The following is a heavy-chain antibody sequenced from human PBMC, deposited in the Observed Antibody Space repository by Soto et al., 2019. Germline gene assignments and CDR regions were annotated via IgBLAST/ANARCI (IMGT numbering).Heavy chain of an antibody. CDR3: ARPHDSDYYYGMDV. Sequence: QVQLVESGGGVVQPGRSLRLSCAASGFTFSSYAMHWVRQAPGKGLEWVAVISYDGSNKYYADSMKGRFTIFQDTSKNTLYLQMNSLRAEDTAVYYCARPHDSDYYYGMDVWGQGTTVTVSS. J-gene: IGHJ6*02. V-gene: IGHV3-30-3*01. CDR2: ISYDGSNK. D-gene: IGHD2-15*01. CDR1: GFTFSSYA.